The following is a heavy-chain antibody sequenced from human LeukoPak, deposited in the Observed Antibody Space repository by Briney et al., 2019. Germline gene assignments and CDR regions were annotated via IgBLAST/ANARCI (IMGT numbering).Heavy chain of an antibody. Sequence: GGSLRLSCVASGFTFSSYGMHWVRQAPGKGLEWVAFIRSDGSNKYYADSVEGQFTISRDNSKNTLYLQMNSLRAEDTAVYYCARGTDYSSWSYAPVGYYYYMDVWGKGTTVTVSS. V-gene: IGHV3-30*02. D-gene: IGHD3-10*01. J-gene: IGHJ6*03. CDR2: IRSDGSNK. CDR3: ARGTDYSSWSYAPVGYYYYMDV. CDR1: GFTFSSYG.